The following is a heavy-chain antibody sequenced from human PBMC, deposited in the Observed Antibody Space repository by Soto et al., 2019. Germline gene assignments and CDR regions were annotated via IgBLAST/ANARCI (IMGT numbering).Heavy chain of an antibody. Sequence: DSVKGRFTISRDNSKNTLYLQMNSLRAEDTAVYYCAKDVIRAYYYGSGTLNWFDPWGQGTLVTVSS. J-gene: IGHJ5*02. V-gene: IGHV3-23*01. D-gene: IGHD3-10*01. CDR3: AKDVIRAYYYGSGTLNWFDP.